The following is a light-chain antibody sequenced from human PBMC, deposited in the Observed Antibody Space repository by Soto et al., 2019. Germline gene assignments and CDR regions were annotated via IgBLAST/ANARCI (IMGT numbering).Light chain of an antibody. V-gene: IGLV2-14*03. J-gene: IGLJ2*01. CDR3: NSYASVNSPVL. Sequence: QCALTQPASLSGSPGQSITISCTGTSSDVGGYNYVSWYQQHPGKAPRLMIYGVSNRPLGVSYRFSGSKSGNTASLTISGLQSEDEADYYCNSYASVNSPVLFGGGTKVTVL. CDR2: GVS. CDR1: SSDVGGYNY.